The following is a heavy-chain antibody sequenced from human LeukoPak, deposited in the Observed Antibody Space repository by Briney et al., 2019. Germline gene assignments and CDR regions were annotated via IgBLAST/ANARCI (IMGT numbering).Heavy chain of an antibody. J-gene: IGHJ5*02. CDR3: GRGCIRGGVDNWFDP. CDR2: IYYSGST. CDR1: GCSISSHY. V-gene: IGHV4-59*08. Sequence: SETLSLTCTVSGCSISSHYWSWIRQPPGKGLEWIGYIYYSGSTNYNPSLKSGVTISVDTSTNQFSLQLIAVTAADTAVYYFGRGCIRGGVDNWFDPWGQGTLVTVSS. D-gene: IGHD3-10*01.